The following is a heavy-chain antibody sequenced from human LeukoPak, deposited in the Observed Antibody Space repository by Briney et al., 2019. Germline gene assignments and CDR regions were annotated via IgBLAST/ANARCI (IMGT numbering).Heavy chain of an antibody. J-gene: IGHJ4*02. Sequence: GGSLRLSCAASGFTVSSNYMSWVRQAPGKGLEWVSVIYSGGSTYYADSVKGRFTISRDNSKNTLYLQMNSLRAEDTAVYYCARDIPSSGWYVDYWGQGTLVTVPS. CDR3: ARDIPSSGWYVDY. D-gene: IGHD6-19*01. V-gene: IGHV3-53*01. CDR1: GFTVSSNY. CDR2: IYSGGST.